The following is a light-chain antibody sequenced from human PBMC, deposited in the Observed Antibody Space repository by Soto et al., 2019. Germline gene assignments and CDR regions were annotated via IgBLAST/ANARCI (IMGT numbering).Light chain of an antibody. V-gene: IGLV1-40*01. Sequence: QPVLTQSPSVSGAPGQRVTISCAGNSSNIGAGYDVHWYKQLPGTAPKVLIYGNDNRPLGVPDRFSGSKSGTSGSLVISGLQAEDEADYYCQSYDSSLSRFVFGSGTNSPS. CDR1: SSNIGAGYD. J-gene: IGLJ1*01. CDR3: QSYDSSLSRFV. CDR2: GND.